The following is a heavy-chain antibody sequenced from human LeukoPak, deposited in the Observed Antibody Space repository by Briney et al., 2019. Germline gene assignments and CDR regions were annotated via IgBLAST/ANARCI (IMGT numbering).Heavy chain of an antibody. V-gene: IGHV1-2*02. Sequence: ASVKVSCKTSGYTFTAYYMHWVRQAPGQGLEWMGWLYPNTGDTKYAEKFQGRVTMTRDTSTSTAYMELSSLTTDDTAVYYCASVTYSDTSSDFDYWGQGALDTVSS. CDR3: ASVTYSDTSSDFDY. CDR1: GYTFTAYY. CDR2: LYPNTGDT. J-gene: IGHJ4*02. D-gene: IGHD3-16*01.